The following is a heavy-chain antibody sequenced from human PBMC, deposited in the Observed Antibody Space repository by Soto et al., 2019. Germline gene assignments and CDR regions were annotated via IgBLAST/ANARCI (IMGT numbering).Heavy chain of an antibody. CDR1: GFTFDDYA. V-gene: IGHV3-9*01. CDR3: AKEVTGYLDY. J-gene: IGHJ4*02. D-gene: IGHD3-9*01. Sequence: EVQLAESGGGLVQPGRSLRLSCAASGFTFDDYAMHWVRQAPGKGLEWVSGISWNSGSIGYADSVKGRFTISRDNAKNSLYLQMNSLRAEDTALYYCAKEVTGYLDYWGQGTLVTVSS. CDR2: ISWNSGSI.